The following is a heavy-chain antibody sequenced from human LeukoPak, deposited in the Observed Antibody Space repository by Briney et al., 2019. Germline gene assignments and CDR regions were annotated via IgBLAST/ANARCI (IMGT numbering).Heavy chain of an antibody. D-gene: IGHD3-22*01. J-gene: IGHJ6*03. CDR2: IYYSGST. CDR3: AREIVVVNHYYMDV. CDR1: GGSFSGYY. V-gene: IGHV4-59*01. Sequence: SETLSLTCAVYGGSFSGYYWSWIRQPPGKGLEWIGYIYYSGSTNYNPSLKSRVTISVDTSKNQFSLKLSSVTAADTAVYYCAREIVVVNHYYMDVWGKGTTVTVSS.